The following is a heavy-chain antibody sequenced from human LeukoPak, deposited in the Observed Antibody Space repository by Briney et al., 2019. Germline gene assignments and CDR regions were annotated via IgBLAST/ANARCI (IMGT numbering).Heavy chain of an antibody. CDR2: ISWNGGSV. Sequence: GRSLRLSCAASGFTFDDYAMHWVRQAPGKGLEWVSGISWNGGSVDYADSVKGRFTISRDNAKNSLYLQMNSLRAEDTALYYCAKDIGVVPAAIDYWGQGTLVTVSS. D-gene: IGHD2-2*01. J-gene: IGHJ4*02. CDR3: AKDIGVVPAAIDY. V-gene: IGHV3-9*01. CDR1: GFTFDDYA.